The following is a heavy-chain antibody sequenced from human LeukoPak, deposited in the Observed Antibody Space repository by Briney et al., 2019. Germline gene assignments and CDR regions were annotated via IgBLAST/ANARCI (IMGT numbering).Heavy chain of an antibody. V-gene: IGHV5-51*01. CDR3: ARSYNWNYDYFDY. D-gene: IGHD1-20*01. CDR1: GYSFTNYW. J-gene: IGHJ6*03. Sequence: GESLKISCKGSGYSFTNYWVGWVRQMSRKGLEWMGIIYPGDSDTSYSPSFQGQVTISADKSISTAYLQSSSLKASDTAMYYCARSYNWNYDYFDYWGKGTTVTVSS. CDR2: IYPGDSDT.